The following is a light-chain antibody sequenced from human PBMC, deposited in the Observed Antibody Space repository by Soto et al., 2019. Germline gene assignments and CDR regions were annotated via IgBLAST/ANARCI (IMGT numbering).Light chain of an antibody. J-gene: IGKJ1*01. Sequence: DIQMTQSPSSLSASVGDRVTITCRASQGINNYLAWYQQKQGKVPKLLIYAASTLQSGVPSRFSGSGSTTDFTITSSSLQAEDVATYYCQRYNSAPWTFGQGTKVEIK. CDR2: AAS. CDR1: QGINNY. V-gene: IGKV1-27*01. CDR3: QRYNSAPWT.